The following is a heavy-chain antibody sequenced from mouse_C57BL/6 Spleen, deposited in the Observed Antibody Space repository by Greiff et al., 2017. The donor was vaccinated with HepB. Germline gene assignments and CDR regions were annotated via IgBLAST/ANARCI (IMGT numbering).Heavy chain of an antibody. CDR3: ARTSTTVIHGYFDV. D-gene: IGHD2-14*01. V-gene: IGHV1-52*01. CDR2: IDPSDSET. J-gene: IGHJ1*03. CDR1: GYTFTSYW. Sequence: QVQLQQPGAELVRPGSSVKLSCKASGYTFTSYWMHWVKQRPIQGLEWIGNIDPSDSETHYNQKFKDKATLTVDKSSSTAYMQLSSLTSEDSAVYYCARTSTTVIHGYFDVWGTGTTVTISS.